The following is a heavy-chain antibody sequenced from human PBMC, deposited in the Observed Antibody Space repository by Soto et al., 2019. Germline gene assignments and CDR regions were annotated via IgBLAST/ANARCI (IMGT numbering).Heavy chain of an antibody. D-gene: IGHD2-8*01. V-gene: IGHV3-23*01. CDR2: ISGSGGST. CDR1: GFTFSSYA. J-gene: IGHJ6*02. Sequence: PGGSLRLSCAASGFTFSSYAMSWVRQAPGKGLEWVSAISGSGGSTYYADSVKGRFTISRDNSKNTLYLQMNSLRAEDTAVYYCAKDPYCTNGVCYAPSYYYGMDVWGQGTTVTVSS. CDR3: AKDPYCTNGVCYAPSYYYGMDV.